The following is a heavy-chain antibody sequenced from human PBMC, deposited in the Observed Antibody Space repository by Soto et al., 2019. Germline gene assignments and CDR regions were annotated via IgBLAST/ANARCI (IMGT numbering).Heavy chain of an antibody. D-gene: IGHD2-8*01. Sequence: GGSLRLSCAASGFTFSSYAMSWVRQAPGKGLEWVSAISGSGGSTYYADSVKGRFTISRDNSKNTLYLQMNSLRAEDTAVYYCAKDGFRDCTNGVCYRLSAYRGSDYWGQGTLVTVSS. V-gene: IGHV3-23*01. CDR1: GFTFSSYA. J-gene: IGHJ4*02. CDR2: ISGSGGST. CDR3: AKDGFRDCTNGVCYRLSAYRGSDY.